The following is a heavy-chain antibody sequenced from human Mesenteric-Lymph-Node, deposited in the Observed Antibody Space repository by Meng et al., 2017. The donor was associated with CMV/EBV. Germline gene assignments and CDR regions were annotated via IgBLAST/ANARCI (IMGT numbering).Heavy chain of an antibody. Sequence: GESLKISCAASGFTFSSYAMSWVRQAPGKGLGWVSAISGSGGSSCYADSVKGRFTIPRDNAKNLLYLQMNSLRAEDTAVYYCATPRDGYTYDWGQGTLVTVSS. V-gene: IGHV3-23*01. CDR1: GFTFSSYA. D-gene: IGHD5-18*01. CDR3: ATPRDGYTYD. J-gene: IGHJ4*02. CDR2: ISGSGGSS.